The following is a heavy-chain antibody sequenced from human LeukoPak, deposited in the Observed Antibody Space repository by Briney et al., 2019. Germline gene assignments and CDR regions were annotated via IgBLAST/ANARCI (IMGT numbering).Heavy chain of an antibody. CDR1: GGTFSSYA. V-gene: IGHV1-69*06. D-gene: IGHD5-12*01. J-gene: IGHJ5*02. CDR2: IIPIFGTA. Sequence: GASVKVSCKASGGTFSSYAISWVRQAPGQGLEWMGGIIPIFGTASYAQKFQGRVTITADKSTSTAYMELSSLRSEDTAVYYCARVTQDSGYAGFDPWGQGTLVTVSS. CDR3: ARVTQDSGYAGFDP.